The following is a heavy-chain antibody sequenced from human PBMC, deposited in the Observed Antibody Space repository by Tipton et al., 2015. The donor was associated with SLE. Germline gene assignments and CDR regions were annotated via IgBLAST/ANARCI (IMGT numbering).Heavy chain of an antibody. V-gene: IGHV4-34*01. D-gene: IGHD6-19*01. CDR1: GGSFSGYY. Sequence: TLSLTCAVYGGSFSGYYWSWIRQPPGKGLEWIGEINHSGSTNYNPSLKSRVTISVDTSKNQFSLKLSSVTAADTAVYYCASRDSSGWSHDAFDIWGQGTMVTVSS. CDR2: INHSGST. J-gene: IGHJ3*02. CDR3: ASRDSSGWSHDAFDI.